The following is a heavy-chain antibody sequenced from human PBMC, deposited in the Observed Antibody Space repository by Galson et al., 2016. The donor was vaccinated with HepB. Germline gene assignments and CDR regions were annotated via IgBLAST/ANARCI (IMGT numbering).Heavy chain of an antibody. J-gene: IGHJ6*02. D-gene: IGHD3-10*01. V-gene: IGHV3-48*02. CDR2: ISSSNSII. CDR3: ARRAVWFREPTQAYYYYGMDV. Sequence: SLRLSCAVSGFTFSNYSMNWVRQAPGKGLEWVSYISSSNSIIYYANSVKGRFPISRDNAKNSLYLQMNSLRDEDTAVYYCARRAVWFREPTQAYYYYGMDVWGQGTTVTVAS. CDR1: GFTFSNYS.